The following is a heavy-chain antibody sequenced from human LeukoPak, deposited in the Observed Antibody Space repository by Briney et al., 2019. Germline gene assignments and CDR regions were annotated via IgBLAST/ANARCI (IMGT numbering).Heavy chain of an antibody. CDR1: GYTFTGYY. D-gene: IGHD2-2*02. V-gene: IGHV1-2*02. J-gene: IGHJ5*02. Sequence: ASVKVSCKASGYTFTGYYMHWVRQAPGQGLEWMGWINPNSGGTNYAQKFQGRVTMTRDTSISTAYMELSRPRSDDTAVYYCARDIVVVPAAIAFDPWGQGTLVTVSS. CDR3: ARDIVVVPAAIAFDP. CDR2: INPNSGGT.